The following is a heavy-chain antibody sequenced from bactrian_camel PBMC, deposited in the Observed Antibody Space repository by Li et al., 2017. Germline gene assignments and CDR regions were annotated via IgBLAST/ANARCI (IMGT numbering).Heavy chain of an antibody. Sequence: VQLVESGGGLVQPGGSLRLSCAASGFTFSSYGMSWVRQAPGKGLEWVSSIFGDGSNTDYADSVKGRFTISKDNAKKTVYLQMNSLRAEDTALYYCATNAANFVFWGQGTQVTVS. CDR2: IFGDGSNT. CDR3: ATNAANFVF. V-gene: IGHV3-2*01. CDR1: GFTFSSYG. J-gene: IGHJ4*01.